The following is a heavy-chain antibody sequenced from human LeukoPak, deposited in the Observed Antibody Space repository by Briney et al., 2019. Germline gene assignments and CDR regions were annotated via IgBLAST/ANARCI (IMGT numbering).Heavy chain of an antibody. V-gene: IGHV4-34*01. D-gene: IGHD1-1*01. CDR3: ARGPTISETGYFDY. Sequence: PSETLSLTCAVYGGSFSSYYWSLIRQSPGKGLEWTAEINHRGDTNYNPSVKSRVTISVDTSKNQFSLKVTSLTAADTAVYYCARGPTISETGYFDYWGQGTLVTVSS. CDR1: GGSFSSYY. CDR2: INHRGDT. J-gene: IGHJ4*03.